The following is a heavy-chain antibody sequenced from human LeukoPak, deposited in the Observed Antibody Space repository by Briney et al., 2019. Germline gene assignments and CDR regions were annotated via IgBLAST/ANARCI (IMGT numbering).Heavy chain of an antibody. Sequence: SETLSLTCTVSGGSISSYYWSWIRQPPGKGLEWIGYIYYSGSTNYNPSLKSRVTISVDTSKNQFSLKLSSVTAADTAVYYCARGKTLRYFDWLTWFDPWGQGTLVTVSS. CDR2: IYYSGST. CDR3: ARGKTLRYFDWLTWFDP. J-gene: IGHJ5*02. V-gene: IGHV4-59*12. CDR1: GGSISSYY. D-gene: IGHD3-9*01.